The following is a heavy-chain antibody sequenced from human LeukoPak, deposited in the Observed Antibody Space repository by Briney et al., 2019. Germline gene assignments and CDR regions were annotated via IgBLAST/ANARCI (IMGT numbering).Heavy chain of an antibody. Sequence: PSETLSLAGAVSGYSISSGYYWVWIGQPPGKGLEWIGSIYHRGSTYYNPSLKSRVIISLDTSKNQFSLELSSVTAADTAVYYCARGTTMASFDYWGQGTLVTVSS. CDR3: ARGTTMASFDY. J-gene: IGHJ4*02. CDR1: GYSISSGYY. D-gene: IGHD1-1*01. V-gene: IGHV4-38-2*01. CDR2: IYHRGST.